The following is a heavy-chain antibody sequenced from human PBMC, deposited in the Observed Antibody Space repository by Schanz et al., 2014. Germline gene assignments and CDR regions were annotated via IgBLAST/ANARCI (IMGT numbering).Heavy chain of an antibody. CDR1: GFIFGDYA. Sequence: QVQLVESGGGVVQPGGSLRLSCAASGFIFGDYAIHWVRQAPGKGLEWLSYISRDGTTSYYADSVKGRFTISRDNAKNSLYLEMTSLRGEDTAVYYCARENLNWEAFDIWGQGTVVTVSS. CDR3: ARENLNWEAFDI. D-gene: IGHD7-27*01. V-gene: IGHV3-11*01. J-gene: IGHJ3*02. CDR2: ISRDGTTS.